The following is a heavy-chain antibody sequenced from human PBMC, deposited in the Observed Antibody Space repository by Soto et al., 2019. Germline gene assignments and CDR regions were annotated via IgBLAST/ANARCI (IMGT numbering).Heavy chain of an antibody. CDR3: ARDTAMAPDYYYYYGMDV. CDR1: GYTFTSYG. CDR2: ISAYNGNT. Sequence: ASVKVFCKASGYTFTSYGISWVRQAPGQGLEWMGWISAYNGNTNYAQKLQGRVTMTTDTSTSTAYMELRSLRSDDTAVYYCARDTAMAPDYYYYYGMDVWGQGTTVTVSS. V-gene: IGHV1-18*01. D-gene: IGHD5-18*01. J-gene: IGHJ6*02.